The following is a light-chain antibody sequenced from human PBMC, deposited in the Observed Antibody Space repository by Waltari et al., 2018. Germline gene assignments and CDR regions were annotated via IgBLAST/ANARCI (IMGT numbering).Light chain of an antibody. Sequence: IVITQFTDSLAVCIGEGPTINCNTSETILSSSNNKNALAWYQQKPGPPPKLLIYWASTRTSGVPDRFSGRGSETDFTLTISRLQADDVAVYYCQQYYSPPLTFGGGTKVEIK. V-gene: IGKV4-1*01. CDR2: WAS. J-gene: IGKJ4*01. CDR1: ETILSSSNNKNA. CDR3: QQYYSPPLT.